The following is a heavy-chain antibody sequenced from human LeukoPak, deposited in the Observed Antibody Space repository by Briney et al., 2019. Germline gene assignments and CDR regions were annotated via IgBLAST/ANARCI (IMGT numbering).Heavy chain of an antibody. CDR3: ARAHYYDSSGYYRRSLYYYYYMDV. V-gene: IGHV4-31*03. CDR2: IYYSGST. J-gene: IGHJ6*03. Sequence: SETLSLTCTVSGGSISSGGYYWSWIRQHPGKGLEWIGYIYYSGSTYYNPSLKSRVNISVDTSKNQFSLKLSSVTAADTAVYYCARAHYYDSSGYYRRSLYYYYYMDVWGKGTTVTVSS. D-gene: IGHD3-22*01. CDR1: GGSISSGGYY.